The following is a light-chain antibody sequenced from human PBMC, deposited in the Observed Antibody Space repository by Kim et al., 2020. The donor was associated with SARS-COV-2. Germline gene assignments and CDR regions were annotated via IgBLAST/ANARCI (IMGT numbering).Light chain of an antibody. V-gene: IGKV1-17*01. CDR2: GAS. Sequence: ASVGDIVTITCRASQDIRNDLGWYQQNPGRAPKRLIYGASSVQSGVPSRFSGSGSGTEFTLTISSLQPEDFATYFCLQHNTYPITFGQGTRLEIK. CDR1: QDIRND. CDR3: LQHNTYPIT. J-gene: IGKJ5*01.